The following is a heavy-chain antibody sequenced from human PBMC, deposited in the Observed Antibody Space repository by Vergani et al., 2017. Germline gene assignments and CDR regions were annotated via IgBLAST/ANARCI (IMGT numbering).Heavy chain of an antibody. CDR3: ARRSGGYDSGGKVHPLRTAFDV. CDR2: ISASGTA. D-gene: IGHD3-22*01. V-gene: IGHV4-61*02. CDR1: GGSISAGYYF. J-gene: IGHJ3*01. Sequence: QVQLQASGPGRVKPSQTLSLTCTMSGGSISAGYYFWSWIRQPAGKGLEWLGHISASGTASHSPSLKTRVSMSVDTSKNQFSLTVTSVTAADTAIYFCARRSGGYDSGGKVHPLRTAFDVWGHGTVVTVSS.